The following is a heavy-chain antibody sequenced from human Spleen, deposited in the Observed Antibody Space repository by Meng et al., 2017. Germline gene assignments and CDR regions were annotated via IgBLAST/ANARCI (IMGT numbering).Heavy chain of an antibody. D-gene: IGHD3-10*01. J-gene: IGHJ4*02. V-gene: IGHV1-18*04. CDR3: ARESFQFGDY. CDR1: GYTFTGYY. CDR2: ISAYDGNT. Sequence: QVQLVQSGADVKKPGASVKVSCKASGYTFTGYYLHWVREAPGQGLEWMGWISAYDGNTKYAQKFQDRVILTTDTSTSTAYMELRSLRSDDTAVYFCARESFQFGDYWGQGTLVTVPS.